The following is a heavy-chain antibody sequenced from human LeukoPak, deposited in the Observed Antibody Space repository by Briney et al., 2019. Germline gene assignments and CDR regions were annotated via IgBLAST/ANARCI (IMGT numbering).Heavy chain of an antibody. Sequence: GASVTVSCKASGYTFSNYGITWVRQAPGQGLEWMGWISAYNGNTNYAQKLQGRVTMTTDTSTSTAYMELRSLRSDDTAVFYCARDGYYDSSGYYNYYYYYGMDVWGQGTTVTVSS. CDR1: GYTFSNYG. J-gene: IGHJ6*02. CDR3: ARDGYYDSSGYYNYYYYYGMDV. CDR2: ISAYNGNT. V-gene: IGHV1-18*01. D-gene: IGHD3-22*01.